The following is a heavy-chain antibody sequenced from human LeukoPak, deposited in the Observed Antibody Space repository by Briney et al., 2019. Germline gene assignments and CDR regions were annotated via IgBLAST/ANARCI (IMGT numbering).Heavy chain of an antibody. CDR3: ARGYSSSWYNWFDP. CDR1: GFTFSSYG. J-gene: IGHJ5*02. Sequence: GGTLRLSCAASGFTFSSYGMSWVRQAPGKGLEWVANIKQDGSEKYYVDSVKGRFTISRDNAKNSLYLQMNSLRAEDTAVYYCARGYSSSWYNWFDPWGQGTLVTVSS. CDR2: IKQDGSEK. D-gene: IGHD6-13*01. V-gene: IGHV3-7*01.